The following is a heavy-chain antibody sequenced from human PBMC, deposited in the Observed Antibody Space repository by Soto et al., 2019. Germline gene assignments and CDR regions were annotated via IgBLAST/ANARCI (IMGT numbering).Heavy chain of an antibody. CDR2: ISGSGGST. J-gene: IGHJ3*02. CDR1: GFTFRSYS. D-gene: IGHD3-10*01. Sequence: LRLSCAASGFTFRSYSMSWVRQAPGKGLEWVSAISGSGGSTYYADSVKGRFTISRDNSKNTLYLQMNSLRAEDTAVYYCAKDNTGAFDIWGQGTMVTVSS. V-gene: IGHV3-23*01. CDR3: AKDNTGAFDI.